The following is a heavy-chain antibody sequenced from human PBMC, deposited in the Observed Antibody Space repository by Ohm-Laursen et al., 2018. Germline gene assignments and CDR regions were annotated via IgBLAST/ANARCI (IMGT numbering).Heavy chain of an antibody. CDR1: GFTFSSYG. CDR2: ISYDGSNK. V-gene: IGHV3-33*05. D-gene: IGHD4-23*01. CDR3: ARDVVTGSYDYNGMDV. Sequence: SLRLSCSASGFTFSSYGMHWVRQAPGKGLEWVAVISYDGSNKYYADSVKGRFTISRDNSKNTLYLQMNSLRAEDTAVYYCARDVVTGSYDYNGMDVWGQGTTATVSS. J-gene: IGHJ6*02.